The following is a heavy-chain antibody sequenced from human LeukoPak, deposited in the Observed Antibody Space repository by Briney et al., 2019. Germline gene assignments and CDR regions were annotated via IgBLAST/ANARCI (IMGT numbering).Heavy chain of an antibody. CDR2: IYYSGST. CDR1: GGSISSSSYY. Sequence: SETLSLTCTVSGGSISSSSYYWGWIRQPPGKGLEWIGSIYYSGSTYYNPSLKSRVTISVDTSKNQFSLKLSSVTAADTAVYYCASYGSGSYYPPNFLDYWGQGTLVTLSS. CDR3: ASYGSGSYYPPNFLDY. V-gene: IGHV4-39*01. J-gene: IGHJ4*02. D-gene: IGHD3-10*01.